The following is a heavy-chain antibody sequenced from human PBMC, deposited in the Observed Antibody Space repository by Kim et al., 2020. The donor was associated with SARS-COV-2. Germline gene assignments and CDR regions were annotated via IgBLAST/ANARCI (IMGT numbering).Heavy chain of an antibody. D-gene: IGHD2-15*01. CDR3: ARGRGYCSGGSCYSRLDY. CDR2: IIPIFGTA. V-gene: IGHV1-69*13. CDR1: GGTFSSYA. Sequence: SVKVSCKASGGTFSSYAISWVRQAPGQGLEWMGGIIPIFGTANYAQKFQGRVTITADESTSTAYMELSSLRSEDTAVYYCARGRGYCSGGSCYSRLDYWGQGTLVTVSS. J-gene: IGHJ4*02.